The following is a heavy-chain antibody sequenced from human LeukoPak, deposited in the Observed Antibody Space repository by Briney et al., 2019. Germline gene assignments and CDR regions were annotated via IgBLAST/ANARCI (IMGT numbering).Heavy chain of an antibody. Sequence: ASVKVSCKASRYTFTSYDINWVRQATGQGLEWMGWMNPNSGNTGYAKKFQGRVTMTRNTSISTAYMELSSLRSEDTAVYYCVRKNYGSNRWFDPWGQGTLVTVSS. CDR2: MNPNSGNT. CDR3: VRKNYGSNRWFDP. D-gene: IGHD4/OR15-4a*01. J-gene: IGHJ5*02. CDR1: RYTFTSYD. V-gene: IGHV1-8*01.